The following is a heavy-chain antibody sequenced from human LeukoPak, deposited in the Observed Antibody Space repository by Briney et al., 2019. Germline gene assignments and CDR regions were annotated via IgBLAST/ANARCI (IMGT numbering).Heavy chain of an antibody. D-gene: IGHD5-24*01. CDR1: GDSISTSNSY. Sequence: SETLSLTCTVSGDSISTSNSYWGWIRQPPGKGLEWIGSIYYSGSTYYNPSLKSRVTISVDTSKNQFSLKLSSVTAADTAVYYCARARWPKYYFDYWGQGTRVAVSS. CDR2: IYYSGST. V-gene: IGHV4-39*07. J-gene: IGHJ4*02. CDR3: ARARWPKYYFDY.